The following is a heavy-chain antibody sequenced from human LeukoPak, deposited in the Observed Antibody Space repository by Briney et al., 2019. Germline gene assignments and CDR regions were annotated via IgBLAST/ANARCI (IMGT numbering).Heavy chain of an antibody. Sequence: GGSLRLSCAASGFTFSSYGMHWVRQAPGKGLEWVAFIRYDGSNKYFADSVKGRFTISRDNSKNTLYLQMNSLRAEDTAVYYCARDPSSGWYLKGWFDPWGQGTLVTVSS. CDR1: GFTFSSYG. J-gene: IGHJ5*02. V-gene: IGHV3-30*02. D-gene: IGHD6-19*01. CDR3: ARDPSSGWYLKGWFDP. CDR2: IRYDGSNK.